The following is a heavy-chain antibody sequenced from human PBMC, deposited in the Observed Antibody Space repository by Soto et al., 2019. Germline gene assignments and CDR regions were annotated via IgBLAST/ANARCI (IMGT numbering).Heavy chain of an antibody. CDR2: ISYNSGSI. V-gene: IGHV3-9*01. Sequence: EVQLVESGGGLVQPGRSLRLYCAASGFTFDDYTMHWVRQAPGKGLGWVSGISYNSGSIKYVDSEKGRFTISRDNAKKSLYLQMNSLRGEDTALYYCAKSEGGIGWYNGFDIWGQGTVVTVSS. D-gene: IGHD6-19*01. J-gene: IGHJ3*02. CDR3: AKSEGGIGWYNGFDI. CDR1: GFTFDDYT.